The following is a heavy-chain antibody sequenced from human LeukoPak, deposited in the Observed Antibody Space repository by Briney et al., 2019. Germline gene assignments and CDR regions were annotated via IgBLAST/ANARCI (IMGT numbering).Heavy chain of an antibody. CDR2: FDPEVGKT. CDR1: GFTVTEFS. V-gene: IGHV1-24*01. Sequence: ASVKVSCKVSGFTVTEFSMHWVRQALGNGLEWMGGFDPEVGKTVYAQKFQGRVTMTEDTSTDTAYMELSRLRSEDTAVYFCATITLPARFDYWGQGSLVTVSS. CDR3: ATITLPARFDY. J-gene: IGHJ4*02. D-gene: IGHD1-20*01.